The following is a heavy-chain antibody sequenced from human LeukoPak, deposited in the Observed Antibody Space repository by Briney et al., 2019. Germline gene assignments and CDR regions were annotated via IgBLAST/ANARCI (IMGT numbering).Heavy chain of an antibody. Sequence: SVKVSSKASGDSFGTYGITWVRQAPGEGLEWMGGFNPIFGSAQYAQKFQGRVTITMDVSARTVYMELSSLRSEDTTIYYCARDFVSGVFDPWGQGTLVTVSS. D-gene: IGHD3-10*01. CDR3: ARDFVSGVFDP. V-gene: IGHV1-69*05. CDR1: GDSFGTYG. J-gene: IGHJ5*02. CDR2: FNPIFGSA.